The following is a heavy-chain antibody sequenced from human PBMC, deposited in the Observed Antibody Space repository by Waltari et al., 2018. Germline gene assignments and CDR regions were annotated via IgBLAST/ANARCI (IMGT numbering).Heavy chain of an antibody. D-gene: IGHD5-18*01. CDR1: GGSFSGYY. CDR3: ARGGGGPGYGYVDY. Sequence: QVQLQQWGAGLLKPSETLSLTCAVYGGSFSGYYWSWIRQPPGKGLEWIGEINHSGSTNYNPSLKSRVTISVDTSKNQFSLKLSSVTAADTAVYYCARGGGGPGYGYVDYWGQGTLVTVSS. J-gene: IGHJ4*02. V-gene: IGHV4-34*01. CDR2: INHSGST.